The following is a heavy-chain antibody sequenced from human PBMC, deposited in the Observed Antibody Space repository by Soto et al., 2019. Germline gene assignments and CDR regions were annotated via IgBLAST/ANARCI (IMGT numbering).Heavy chain of an antibody. D-gene: IGHD2-21*02. V-gene: IGHV4-59*01. CDR2: IFSNGRT. CDR1: GGSINNNY. Sequence: SETLSLTCTVSGGSINNNYWSWIRQPPGRGLEWIGYIFSNGRTNYNPSLESRVTISVDTSKNQLSLKMRSVTAADTAVYYCARSYCGGDCYSDRSNWFDPWGQGTLVTVSS. CDR3: ARSYCGGDCYSDRSNWFDP. J-gene: IGHJ5*02.